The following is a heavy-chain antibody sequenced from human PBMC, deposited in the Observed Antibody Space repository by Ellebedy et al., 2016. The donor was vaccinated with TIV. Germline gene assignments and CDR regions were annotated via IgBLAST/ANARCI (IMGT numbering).Heavy chain of an antibody. D-gene: IGHD2-8*01. J-gene: IGHJ4*02. V-gene: IGHV2-5*01. CDR3: AHKSTNREVDY. CDR1: GFLLDTGAVV. Sequence: SGPTLVKPRQTLTLTCTFSGFLLDTGAVVVGWVRQPPGKALEWLSFIYGNGDERYRPSLRSRLSISKDTSKNQVVLTITNADPVDTTTYFCAHKSTNREVDYWGQGILVTVSS. CDR2: IYGNGDE.